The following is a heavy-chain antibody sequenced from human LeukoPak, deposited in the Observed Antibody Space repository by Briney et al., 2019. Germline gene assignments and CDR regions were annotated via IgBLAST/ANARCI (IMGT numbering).Heavy chain of an antibody. D-gene: IGHD3-3*02. CDR1: GYSISSGYY. Sequence: SETLSLTCAASGYSISSGYYWGGIRQPPGKGLGWVGSIYHSGSTYYNPSLKSRVTISVDTSKNQFSLKLSSVTATDTPVDYWARYLPVRDHFWSGYLDYWGQGTLVTVFS. V-gene: IGHV4-38-2*01. CDR3: ARYLPVRDHFWSGYLDY. CDR2: IYHSGST. J-gene: IGHJ4*02.